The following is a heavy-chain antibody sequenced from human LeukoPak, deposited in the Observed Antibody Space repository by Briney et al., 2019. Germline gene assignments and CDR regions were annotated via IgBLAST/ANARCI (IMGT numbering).Heavy chain of an antibody. D-gene: IGHD4-23*01. Sequence: ASVTVSCKASGYTFTNYGISWVRQAPGQGLEWMGWISAYNGYTDYAQKLQFRVTMTTDTSTTTAYMELRSLRSDDTAVYYCARDKAVTTEVTQHFQHWSQGTLVTVSS. V-gene: IGHV1-18*01. CDR1: GYTFTNYG. J-gene: IGHJ1*01. CDR3: ARDKAVTTEVTQHFQH. CDR2: ISAYNGYT.